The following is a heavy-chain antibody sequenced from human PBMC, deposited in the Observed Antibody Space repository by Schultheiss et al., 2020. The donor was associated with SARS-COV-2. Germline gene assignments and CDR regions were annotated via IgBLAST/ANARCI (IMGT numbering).Heavy chain of an antibody. CDR2: INSDGSST. V-gene: IGHV3-74*01. CDR3: ARAYGIAAAAWGNWFDP. CDR1: GFTFSTDT. J-gene: IGHJ5*02. D-gene: IGHD6-13*01. Sequence: GGSLRLSCAASGFTFSTDTMNWVRQVPGKGLVWVSRINSDGSSTNYADSVKGRFTISRDNAKNTLYLQMNSLRAEDTAVYYCARAYGIAAAAWGNWFDPWGQGTLVTVS.